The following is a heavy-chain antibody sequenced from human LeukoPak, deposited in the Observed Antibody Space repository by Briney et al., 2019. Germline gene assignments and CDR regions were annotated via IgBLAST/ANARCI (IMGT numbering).Heavy chain of an antibody. CDR2: ISVYNGDT. Sequence: GASVKVSCKASGYTFTSFGISWVRQAPGQGLEWMGWISVYNGDTNFAQKFQGRVTMTTDTSTSTVYMELGNLRSDDTAVYYCARSVPSDYWGQGTLVTVSS. J-gene: IGHJ4*02. CDR3: ARSVPSDY. CDR1: GYTFTSFG. V-gene: IGHV1-18*01.